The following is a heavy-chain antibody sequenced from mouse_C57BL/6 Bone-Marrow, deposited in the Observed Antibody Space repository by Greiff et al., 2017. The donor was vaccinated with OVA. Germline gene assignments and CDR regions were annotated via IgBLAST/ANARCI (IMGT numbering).Heavy chain of an antibody. Sequence: VQLQQSGPELVKPGASVKISCKASGYTFTDYYMNWVKQSPGKSLEWIGDINPNNGGTSYNQKFKGKATLTVDKSSSTAYMELRSLTSEDSAVYYCASYYGNGYYFDYWGQGTTLTVSS. D-gene: IGHD2-1*01. CDR3: ASYYGNGYYFDY. V-gene: IGHV1-26*01. J-gene: IGHJ2*01. CDR2: INPNNGGT. CDR1: GYTFTDYY.